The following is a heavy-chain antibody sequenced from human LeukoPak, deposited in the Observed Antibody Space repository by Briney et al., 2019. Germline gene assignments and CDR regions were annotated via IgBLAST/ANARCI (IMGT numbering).Heavy chain of an antibody. Sequence: SETLSLTCTVSGGSISSYYWSWIRQPPGKGLEWIGYIYYSGSTYYNPSLKSRVTISVDTSKNQFSLKLSSVTAADTAVYYCARGDSNFPFDYWGQGTLVTVSS. CDR3: ARGDSNFPFDY. CDR2: IYYSGST. CDR1: GGSISSYY. D-gene: IGHD4-11*01. J-gene: IGHJ4*02. V-gene: IGHV4-59*12.